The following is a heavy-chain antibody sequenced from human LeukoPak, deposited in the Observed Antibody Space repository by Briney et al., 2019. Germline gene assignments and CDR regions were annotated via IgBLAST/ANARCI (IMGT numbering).Heavy chain of an antibody. CDR1: GGTFSSYA. J-gene: IGHJ3*02. CDR3: ARVFGPPSWYDFWSGYKPTDAFDI. Sequence: GASVKVSCKASGGTFSSYAISWVRQAPGQGLEWMGRIIPILGIANYAQKFQGRVTITADKSTSTAYMELSSLRSEDTAVYYCARVFGPPSWYDFWSGYKPTDAFDIWGQGTMVTVSS. CDR2: IIPILGIA. V-gene: IGHV1-69*04. D-gene: IGHD3-3*01.